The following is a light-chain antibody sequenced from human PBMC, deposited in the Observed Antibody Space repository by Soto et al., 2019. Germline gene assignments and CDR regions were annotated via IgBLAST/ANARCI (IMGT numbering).Light chain of an antibody. J-gene: IGKJ2*03. V-gene: IGKV1-33*01. Sequence: DIQLTQSPPSLSASVGDRVTITCRASQVIPAYLNWYQQKPREAPKLVIYDTSNLEIGVPSRFGGGGSGTDFTLTITGLQPEDYATYYCQQYERLPYSFGQGTKV. CDR1: QVIPAY. CDR2: DTS. CDR3: QQYERLPYS.